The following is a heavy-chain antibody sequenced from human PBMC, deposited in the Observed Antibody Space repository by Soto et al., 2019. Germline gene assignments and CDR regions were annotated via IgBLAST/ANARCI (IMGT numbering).Heavy chain of an antibody. D-gene: IGHD4-17*01. CDR2: IKAYSGNT. CDR3: AIADYGDDDY. J-gene: IGHJ4*02. Sequence: QLQLMQSGAEAKKPGASVKVSCKASGYTFPTSTISWVRQAPGQGLEWMGWIKAYSGNTNYAQKLQGRVTMTTDTSTNTAYMELRSLTTDDTAIYYCAIADYGDDDYWGQGTLVTVSS. CDR1: GYTFPTST. V-gene: IGHV1-18*01.